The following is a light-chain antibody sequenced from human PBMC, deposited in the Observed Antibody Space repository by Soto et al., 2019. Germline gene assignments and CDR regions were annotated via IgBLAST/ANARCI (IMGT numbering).Light chain of an antibody. CDR3: QSYDSSPHGV. CDR2: EDN. J-gene: IGLJ3*02. Sequence: NFMLTQPHSVSESPGKTVTISCTRSSGSIASNYVQWYQQRPGGSPTTVIYEDNQRPSGVPDRFSGSIDSSSNSASLTISGLKTEDEADYYCQSYDSSPHGVFGGGTNVTVL. V-gene: IGLV6-57*01. CDR1: SGSIASNY.